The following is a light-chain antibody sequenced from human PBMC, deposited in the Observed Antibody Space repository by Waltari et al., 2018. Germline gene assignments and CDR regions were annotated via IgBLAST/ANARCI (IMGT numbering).Light chain of an antibody. CDR1: QSISSC. V-gene: IGKV3-20*01. CDR3: QHYVRLPVT. CDR2: GAS. Sequence: IVLTQSPGTLSLSPGERATLSCRARQSISSCLVWYQQKPGQAPRLLIYGASTRATGIPDRFSGRGAGTGFSLTISRLEPEDFAVYYCQHYVRLPVTFGQGTKVEIK. J-gene: IGKJ1*01.